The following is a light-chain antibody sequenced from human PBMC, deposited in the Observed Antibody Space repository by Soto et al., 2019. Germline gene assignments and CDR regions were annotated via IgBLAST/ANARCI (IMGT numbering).Light chain of an antibody. CDR1: QNIGVW. CDR2: RTS. J-gene: IGKJ1*01. CDR3: QHWSLYSWT. Sequence: DIQMTQSPSTLSASVGDRVTIACRASQNIGVWLAWYQQKPGKVPYLLIYRTSTLEDGVPSRFSGSGSGTDFTLTISSLQPDDFATYYCQHWSLYSWTFGPGTKV. V-gene: IGKV1-5*03.